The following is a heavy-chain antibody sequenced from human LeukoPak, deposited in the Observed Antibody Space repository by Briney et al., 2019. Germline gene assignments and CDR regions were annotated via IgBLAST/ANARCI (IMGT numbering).Heavy chain of an antibody. CDR2: IKPDGSEK. CDR3: ARDSSGYGNTDY. V-gene: IGHV3-7*03. Sequence: PGGSLRLSCAASGFTFSTYWMSWVRQAPGKGLEWVANIKPDGSEKYYVDSLKGRFTVSRDNAKNSLYLQMNSLRAEDTVVYYCARDSSGYGNTDYWGQGTLVTVSS. CDR1: GFTFSTYW. D-gene: IGHD5-12*01. J-gene: IGHJ4*02.